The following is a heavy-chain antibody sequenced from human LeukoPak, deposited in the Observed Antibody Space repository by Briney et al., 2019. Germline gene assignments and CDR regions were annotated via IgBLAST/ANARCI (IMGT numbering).Heavy chain of an antibody. CDR1: GFTFRNYA. D-gene: IGHD2-21*01. CDR3: AKDGED. Sequence: GGSLRLSCAASGFTFRNYAMSWVRQAPGKGLESVSTISGSASDTHYADSVKGRFTISRDNSKNTLYLHMDSLRADDTAVYYCAKDGEDWGQGTLVTVSS. V-gene: IGHV3-23*01. J-gene: IGHJ4*02. CDR2: ISGSASDT.